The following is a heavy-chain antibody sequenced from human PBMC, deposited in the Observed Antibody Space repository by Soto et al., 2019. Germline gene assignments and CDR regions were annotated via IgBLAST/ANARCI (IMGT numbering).Heavy chain of an antibody. Sequence: QVQLQESGPGLVKPSETLSLTCTVSGGSISSYYWSWIRQPPGKGLEWIGYIYYSGSTNYNPSLKGRVTISVDTSKNQFARKLSSVTAADTAVYYCARRYCGGDCYSRPDWFDPWGQGTLVTVSS. CDR2: IYYSGST. V-gene: IGHV4-59*08. J-gene: IGHJ5*02. CDR3: ARRYCGGDCYSRPDWFDP. CDR1: GGSISSYY. D-gene: IGHD2-21*02.